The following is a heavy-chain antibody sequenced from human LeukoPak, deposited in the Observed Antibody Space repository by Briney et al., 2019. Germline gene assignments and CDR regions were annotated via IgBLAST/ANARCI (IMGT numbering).Heavy chain of an antibody. CDR2: ISAYNGNT. CDR1: GYTFTSYG. V-gene: IGHV1-18*01. CDR3: ARDPPRIVVVVAATNYYGMDV. D-gene: IGHD2-15*01. J-gene: IGHJ6*02. Sequence: TSVKVSCKASGYTFTSYGISWVRQAPGQGLEWMGWISAYNGNTNYAQKLQGRVTMTTDTSTSTAYMELRSLRSDDTAVYYCARDPPRIVVVVAATNYYGMDVWGQGTTVTVSS.